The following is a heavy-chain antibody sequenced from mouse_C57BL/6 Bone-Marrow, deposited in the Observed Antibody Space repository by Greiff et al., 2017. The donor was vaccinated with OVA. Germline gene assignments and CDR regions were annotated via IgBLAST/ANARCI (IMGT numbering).Heavy chain of an antibody. CDR1: GFTFSSYG. J-gene: IGHJ2*01. CDR3: ARQSNYQFDY. CDR2: ISSGGSYT. V-gene: IGHV5-6*01. Sequence: EVQVVESGGDLVKPGGSLKLSCAASGFTFSSYGMSWVRQTPDKRLEWVATISSGGSYTYYPDSVKGRFTISRDNAKNTLYLQMSSLKSEDTAMYYCARQSNYQFDYWGQGTTLTVSS. D-gene: IGHD2-5*01.